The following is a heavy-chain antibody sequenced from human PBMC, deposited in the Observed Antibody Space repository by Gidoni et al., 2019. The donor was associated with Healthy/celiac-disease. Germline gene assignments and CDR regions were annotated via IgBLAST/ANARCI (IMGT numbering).Heavy chain of an antibody. Sequence: EVQLVESGGGLVQPGRSLRLSCAASGFTFDDYAMHWVRQAPGKGLEWVSGISWNSGSIGYADSVKGRFTISRDNAKNSLYLQMNSLRAEDTALYYCAKGDTAMGDYFDYWGQGTLVTVSS. J-gene: IGHJ4*02. CDR2: ISWNSGSI. CDR1: GFTFDDYA. V-gene: IGHV3-9*01. D-gene: IGHD5-18*01. CDR3: AKGDTAMGDYFDY.